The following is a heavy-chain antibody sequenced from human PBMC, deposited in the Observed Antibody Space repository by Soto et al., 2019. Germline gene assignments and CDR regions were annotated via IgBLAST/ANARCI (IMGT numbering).Heavy chain of an antibody. J-gene: IGHJ3*02. D-gene: IGHD3-10*01. CDR1: GGSISSYY. V-gene: IGHV4-59*01. CDR2: IYYSGST. Sequence: QVQLQESGPGLVEPSETLSLTCTVSGGSISSYYWSWIRQPPGKGLEWIGYIYYSGSTNYNPSLKSRVTILVDTSKNHFSLKLSSVTAEDTAVYYCARDGLGDAFDIWGQGTMVTVSS. CDR3: ARDGLGDAFDI.